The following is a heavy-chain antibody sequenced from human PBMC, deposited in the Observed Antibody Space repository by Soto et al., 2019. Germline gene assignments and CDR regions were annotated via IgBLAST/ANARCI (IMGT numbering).Heavy chain of an antibody. J-gene: IGHJ6*02. D-gene: IGHD2-8*01. CDR2: IYYSGST. Sequence: QVQLQESGPGLVKPSETLSLTCTVSGGSISSYYWSWIRQPPGKGLEWIGYIYYSGSTNYNPSLKSRVTISVDTSKNQFSLKLSSVTAADTAVYYCARDIMGTNYYYYGMDVCGQGTTVTVSS. CDR1: GGSISSYY. V-gene: IGHV4-59*01. CDR3: ARDIMGTNYYYYGMDV.